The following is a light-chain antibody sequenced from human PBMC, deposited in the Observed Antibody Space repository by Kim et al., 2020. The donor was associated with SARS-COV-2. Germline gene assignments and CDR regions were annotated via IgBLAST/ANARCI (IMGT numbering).Light chain of an antibody. J-gene: IGLJ2*01. CDR2: SNN. Sequence: GQRVTISCSGSSSNIGSNTVNWYQQLPGTAPKLLFYSNNQRPSGVPDRFSGSKSGTSASLAISGLQSEDEADYYCAAWDDSLNGVVFGGGTQLTVL. CDR3: AAWDDSLNGVV. CDR1: SSNIGSNT. V-gene: IGLV1-44*01.